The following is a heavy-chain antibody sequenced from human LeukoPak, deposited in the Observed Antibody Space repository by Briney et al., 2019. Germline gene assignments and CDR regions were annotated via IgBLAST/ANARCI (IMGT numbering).Heavy chain of an antibody. CDR1: GFTFSSYA. CDR3: AREYSGYDGDAFDM. CDR2: SSTSGYTT. J-gene: IGHJ3*02. Sequence: GGSLRLSCAASGFTFSSYAMSWVRQAPGKGLEWVSYSSTSGYTTYYADSVKGRFTISRDNARNSLYLQMNSLRAEDTAVYYCAREYSGYDGDAFDMWGQGTMVTVSS. V-gene: IGHV3-48*04. D-gene: IGHD5-12*01.